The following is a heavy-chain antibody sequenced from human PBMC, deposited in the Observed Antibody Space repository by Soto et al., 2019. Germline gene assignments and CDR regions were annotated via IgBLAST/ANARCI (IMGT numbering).Heavy chain of an antibody. D-gene: IGHD2-21*01. J-gene: IGHJ4*02. V-gene: IGHV1-8*01. CDR2: MNPNSGNA. CDR1: GYTFTSYD. CDR3: ARGLNPSRGHNDY. Sequence: ASVKVSCKASGYTFTSYDINWVRQATGQGLEWMGWMNPNSGNAGYAQKFQGRVTMTRNTSISTAYMELSSLRSEDTAVYYCARGLNPSRGHNDYWGQGTLVTVSS.